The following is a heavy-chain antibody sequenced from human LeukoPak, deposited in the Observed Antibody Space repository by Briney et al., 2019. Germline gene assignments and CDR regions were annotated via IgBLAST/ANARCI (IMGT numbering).Heavy chain of an antibody. CDR2: MNPNSGNT. CDR1: GYTFTSYD. V-gene: IGHV1-8*01. Sequence: ASVEVSCKASGYTFTSYDINWVRQATGQGLEWMGWMNPNSGNTGYAQKFQGRVTMTRNTSISTAYMELSSLRSEDTAVYYCARRLTGYSYGYVIFGYWGQGTLVTVSS. J-gene: IGHJ4*02. D-gene: IGHD5-18*01. CDR3: ARRLTGYSYGYVIFGY.